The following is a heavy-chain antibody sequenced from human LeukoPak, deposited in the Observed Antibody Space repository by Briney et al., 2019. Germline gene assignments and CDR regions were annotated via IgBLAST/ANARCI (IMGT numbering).Heavy chain of an antibody. CDR3: ARDGKRGYSYGYTDY. D-gene: IGHD5-18*01. CDR1: GFTFSSYW. J-gene: IGHJ4*02. CDR2: INSDGSST. Sequence: GGSLRLSCAASGFTFSSYWMHWVRQAPGKGLVWVSRINSDGSSTSYADSVKGRFTISRDNAKNTLYLQMTGLRAEDTALYYCARDGKRGYSYGYTDYWGQGTLVTVSS. V-gene: IGHV3-74*01.